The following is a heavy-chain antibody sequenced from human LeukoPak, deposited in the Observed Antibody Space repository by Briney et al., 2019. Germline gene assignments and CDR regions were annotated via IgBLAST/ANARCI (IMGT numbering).Heavy chain of an antibody. J-gene: IGHJ3*02. CDR2: TNHSGST. V-gene: IGHV4-34*01. Sequence: SETLSLTCAVYGGSFSGYYWSWIRQPPGKGWEGLGETNHSGSTNYNPSLKSRVTISVDTSKNQFSLKLSSVTAADTAVYYCARRRRTYYYDRGGAFDIWGQGTMVTVSS. D-gene: IGHD3-22*01. CDR3: ARRRRTYYYDRGGAFDI. CDR1: GGSFSGYY.